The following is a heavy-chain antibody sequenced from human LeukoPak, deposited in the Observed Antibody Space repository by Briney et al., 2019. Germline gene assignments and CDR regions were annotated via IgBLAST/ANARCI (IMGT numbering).Heavy chain of an antibody. J-gene: IGHJ6*02. CDR3: TRNIYSSYGSGSYYYYGMDV. V-gene: IGHV5-51*01. CDR1: GYIFTNYW. Sequence: GESLKISCKGFGYIFTNYWIGWARQMPGKGLEWMGVIYPGDSRTRYSPSFQGQVTISADKSISTAYLQWSSLKASDTAMYYCTRNIYSSYGSGSYYYYGMDVWGQGTTVTVSS. CDR2: IYPGDSRT. D-gene: IGHD3-10*01.